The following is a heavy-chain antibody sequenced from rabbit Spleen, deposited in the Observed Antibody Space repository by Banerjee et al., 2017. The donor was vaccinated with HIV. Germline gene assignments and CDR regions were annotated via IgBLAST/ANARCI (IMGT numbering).Heavy chain of an antibody. V-gene: IGHV1S40*01. CDR3: ARDDPNIGEYGDTDLQL. Sequence: QSLEESGGGLVQPEGSLTLTCTASGFSFSNSYYMCWVRQAPGKRPEWIGCIYAVSGSMYCASWKKGRFTISKPSSTTVTLQMTLLPAADTATYFCARDDPNIGEYGDTDLQLWGPGTLVTVS. CDR2: IYAVSGSM. J-gene: IGHJ4*01. D-gene: IGHD2-1*01. CDR1: GFSFSNSYY.